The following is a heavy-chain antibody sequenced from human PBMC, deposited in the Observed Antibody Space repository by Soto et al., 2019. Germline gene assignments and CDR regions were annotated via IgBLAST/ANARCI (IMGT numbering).Heavy chain of an antibody. D-gene: IGHD1-1*01. CDR1: GASISGYY. CDR2: IYATGTT. Sequence: QVQLQESGPGLVKPSETLSLTCTVSGASISGYYWSWIRKSAGKGLEWIGRIYATGTTDYNPSLKSRVMMSVDTSKKQFSLKVRSVTAADTAVYYCVRDGTKTLRDWFDPRGQGISVTVSS. J-gene: IGHJ5*02. CDR3: VRDGTKTLRDWFDP. V-gene: IGHV4-4*07.